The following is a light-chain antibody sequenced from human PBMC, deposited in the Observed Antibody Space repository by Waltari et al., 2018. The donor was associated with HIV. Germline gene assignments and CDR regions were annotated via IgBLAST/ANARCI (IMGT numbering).Light chain of an antibody. Sequence: QSVLTQPPSASGTPGQRVTISCSGSRSNIGSNTVSWYQQLPGTAPKLFIYSNNQRPSGVPDRFSGSKSGTSASLAISGLQSEDEADYYCAAGDDSLNGWVFGGGTKLTVV. CDR3: AAGDDSLNGWV. CDR1: RSNIGSNT. V-gene: IGLV1-44*01. CDR2: SNN. J-gene: IGLJ3*02.